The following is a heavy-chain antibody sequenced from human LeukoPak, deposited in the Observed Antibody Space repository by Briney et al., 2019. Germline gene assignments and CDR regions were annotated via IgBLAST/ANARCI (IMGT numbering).Heavy chain of an antibody. CDR3: ARDGYNFKRRRFDY. J-gene: IGHJ4*02. CDR2: INPNSGGT. D-gene: IGHD5-24*01. Sequence: ASVKVSCKASGYTFTSYDINWVRQATGQGLEWMGWINPNSGGTNYAQKFQGRVTMTRDTSISTAYMELSRLRSDDTAVYYCARDGYNFKRRRFDYWGQGTLVTVSS. CDR1: GYTFTSYD. V-gene: IGHV1-2*02.